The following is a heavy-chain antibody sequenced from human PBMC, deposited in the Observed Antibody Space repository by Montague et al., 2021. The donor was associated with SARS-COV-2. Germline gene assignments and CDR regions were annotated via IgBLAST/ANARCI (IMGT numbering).Heavy chain of an antibody. Sequence: SETLSLTCTVSGDSMNNYYWSWIRQPPGKGLEWIGYISYSGSTHYNPSLQSRVTLSKDTSKNQFSLRLTFVTAADTAMYFCARAPIYRSSWYAYFDYWGQGTLVTVSS. J-gene: IGHJ4*02. D-gene: IGHD6-13*01. CDR1: GDSMNNYY. V-gene: IGHV4-59*01. CDR2: ISYSGST. CDR3: ARAPIYRSSWYAYFDY.